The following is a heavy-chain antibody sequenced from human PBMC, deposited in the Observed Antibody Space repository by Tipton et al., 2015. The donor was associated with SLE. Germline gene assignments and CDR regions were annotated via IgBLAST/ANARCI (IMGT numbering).Heavy chain of an antibody. CDR2: IRGDGSAT. CDR1: GFTFSSYA. Sequence: SLRLSCAASGFTFSSYAMSWVRQAPGKGLEWVSAIRGDGSATFYADSVKGRFTISRDNSKDTLYLQMNSLRAEDTAVYYCARDALYYRNAFDIWGQGTMVTVSS. D-gene: IGHD1-14*01. V-gene: IGHV3-23*01. CDR3: ARDALYYRNAFDI. J-gene: IGHJ3*02.